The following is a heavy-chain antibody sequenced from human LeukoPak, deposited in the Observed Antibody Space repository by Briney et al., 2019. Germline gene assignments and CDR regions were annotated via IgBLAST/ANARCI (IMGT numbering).Heavy chain of an antibody. CDR3: AKEYTAARPRFGY. J-gene: IGHJ4*02. CDR1: GFTFSSYG. V-gene: IGHV3-30*02. CDR2: IRYDGSNK. D-gene: IGHD6-6*01. Sequence: GGSLRLSCAASGFTFSSYGMHWVRQAPGKGLEWVAFIRYDGSNKYYADSVKGRFTISRDNSKNTLYLQMNSLRAEDTAVYYCAKEYTAARPRFGYWGQGTLVTVSS.